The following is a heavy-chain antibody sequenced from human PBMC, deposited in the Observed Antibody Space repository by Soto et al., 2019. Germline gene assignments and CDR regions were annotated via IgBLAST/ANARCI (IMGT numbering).Heavy chain of an antibody. Sequence: GESLKISCKGSGYSFTSHWIGWVRQMPGKGLEWMGIIYPGDSKTTYSPSFQGQVTISADKSITTAYLQWSSLKASDSAMYYFARGYCINGVCFGYSVVYLGQETLVTVSS. CDR2: IYPGDSKT. CDR3: ARGYCINGVCFGYSVVY. D-gene: IGHD2-8*01. CDR1: GYSFTSHW. V-gene: IGHV5-51*01. J-gene: IGHJ4*02.